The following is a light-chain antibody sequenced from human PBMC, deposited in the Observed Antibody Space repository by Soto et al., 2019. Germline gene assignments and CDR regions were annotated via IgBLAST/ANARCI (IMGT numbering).Light chain of an antibody. CDR3: QHLINYPIT. CDR2: DAS. J-gene: IGKJ5*01. Sequence: ESQVSNGRSTLTTSLSPRVPISGRASQSISSWLAWYQQKPGKAPKLLIYDASSLESGVPSRFSGSGSGTEFTLTISSLQPEDFATYYCQHLINYPITFGQGT. V-gene: IGKV1-5*01. CDR1: QSISSW.